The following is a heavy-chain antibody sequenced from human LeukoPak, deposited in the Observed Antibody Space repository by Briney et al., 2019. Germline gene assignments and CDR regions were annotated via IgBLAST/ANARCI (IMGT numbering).Heavy chain of an antibody. CDR2: ISYDGSNK. CDR1: GFTFCSYA. V-gene: IGHV3-30-3*01. D-gene: IGHD2-21*02. CDR3: GRAYCGGDCYPVDY. Sequence: GGSLRLSCAASGFTFCSYAMHWVRQAPGKGLEWVADISYDGSNKYYTDSVKGRFTISRDNSKNTLYLQMKGLRAEDRAVFYGGRAYCGGDCYPVDYWGQGTRVTVPS. J-gene: IGHJ4*02.